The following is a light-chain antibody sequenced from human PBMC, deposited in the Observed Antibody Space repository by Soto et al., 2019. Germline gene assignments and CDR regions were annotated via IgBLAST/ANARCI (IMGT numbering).Light chain of an antibody. V-gene: IGLV2-14*01. J-gene: IGLJ2*01. CDR3: SSYTSSNTLEMV. CDR1: SSDVGLYDY. CDR2: AVS. Sequence: QSVLTQPASVSGSPGQSITISCTGTSSDVGLYDYVSWYQQHPGKAPQLMIYAVSNRPSGVSNRFSASKSGNTASLFISGLQAEDEADYYCSSYTSSNTLEMVFGGGTKVTVL.